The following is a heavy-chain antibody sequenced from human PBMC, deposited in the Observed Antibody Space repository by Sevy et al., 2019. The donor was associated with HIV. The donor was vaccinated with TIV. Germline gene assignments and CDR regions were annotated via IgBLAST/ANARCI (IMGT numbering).Heavy chain of an antibody. CDR3: AIGSAGTAQH. CDR1: GFTSGSFY. V-gene: IGHV3-74*01. J-gene: IGHJ4*02. CDR2: INSDGSLS. D-gene: IGHD6-19*01. Sequence: GGSLRLSCAASGFTSGSFYMHWVRQTPKKGLVWVSNINSDGSLSNYADSVKGGFIVSRDNARNTQHLQMTSLGAEDTAVYYCAIGSAGTAQHWGQGILVTVSS.